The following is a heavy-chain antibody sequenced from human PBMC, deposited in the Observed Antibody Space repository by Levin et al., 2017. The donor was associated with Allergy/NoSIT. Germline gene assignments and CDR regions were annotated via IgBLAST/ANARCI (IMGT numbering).Heavy chain of an antibody. CDR1: GFSFTTSQVG. J-gene: IGHJ4*02. V-gene: IGHV2-5*02. D-gene: IGHD2-8*01. CDR2: IYWDEDE. Sequence: SGPTLVKPTDTLTLTCTFTGFSFTTSQVGVGWIRQPPGKALEWLAVIYWDEDERYSPSLRSRLTITKDPPKNQVVLTMTNMDLVDTGTYYCARVLMDANEDFDYWGQGTLVTVSS. CDR3: ARVLMDANEDFDY.